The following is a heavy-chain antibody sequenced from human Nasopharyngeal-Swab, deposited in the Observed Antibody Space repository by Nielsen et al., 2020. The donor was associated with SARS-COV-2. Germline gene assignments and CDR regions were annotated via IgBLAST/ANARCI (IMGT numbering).Heavy chain of an antibody. CDR3: AREFGTRDAFDI. V-gene: IGHV4-30-4*02. J-gene: IGHJ3*02. CDR2: IYYSGST. Sequence: SETLSLTCTVSGGSISSGDYYWSWIRQPPGKGLEWIGYIYYSGSTYYNPSLKSRVTISVDTSKNQFSLKLSSVTAADTAVYYCAREFGTRDAFDIWGQGTMVTVSS. D-gene: IGHD1-1*01. CDR1: GGSISSGDYY.